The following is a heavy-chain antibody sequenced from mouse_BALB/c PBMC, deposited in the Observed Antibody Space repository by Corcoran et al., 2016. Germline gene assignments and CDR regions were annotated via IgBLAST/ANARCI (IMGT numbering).Heavy chain of an antibody. D-gene: IGHD1-1*02. J-gene: IGHJ1*01. CDR2: INPYNGAT. CDR1: GYSFTGYY. CDR3: ARDYAYWYFDV. Sequence: EVQLQQSGPELVKPGASVKISCKASGYSFTGYYMHWVKQSHVKSLEWIGRINPYNGATSYNQNFKDKASLTVDKSSSTAYMELHSLTSEDSAVYYCARDYAYWYFDVWGAGTTVTVSS. V-gene: IGHV1-26*01.